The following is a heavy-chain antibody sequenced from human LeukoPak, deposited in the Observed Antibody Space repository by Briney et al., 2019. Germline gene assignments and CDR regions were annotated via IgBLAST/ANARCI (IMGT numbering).Heavy chain of an antibody. J-gene: IGHJ6*02. CDR2: ISSSGSTI. CDR1: GFTFSDYY. V-gene: IGHV3-11*01. D-gene: IGHD2/OR15-2a*01. Sequence: GGSLRLPCAASGFTFSDYYMSWIRQAPGKGLEWVSYISSSGSTIYYADSVKGRFTISRDNAKNSLYLQMNSLRAEDAAVYYCARDPVIDYYYYYGMDVWGQGTTVTVSS. CDR3: ARDPVIDYYYYYGMDV.